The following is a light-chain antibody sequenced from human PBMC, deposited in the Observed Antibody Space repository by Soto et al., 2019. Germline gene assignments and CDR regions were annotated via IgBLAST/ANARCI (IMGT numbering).Light chain of an antibody. Sequence: SSLFASVGDRVTITCQATQDINIYLNWYQQKPGKAPNLLIYDASNLEIGVPSRFSGSGSGTHFTFTISSLQTEDIGTYYCQQYDILPITFGRGTRLEIK. CDR3: QQYDILPIT. V-gene: IGKV1-33*01. CDR2: DAS. J-gene: IGKJ5*01. CDR1: QDINIY.